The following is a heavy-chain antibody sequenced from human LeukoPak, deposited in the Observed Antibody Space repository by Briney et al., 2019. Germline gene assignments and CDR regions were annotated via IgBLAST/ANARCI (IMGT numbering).Heavy chain of an antibody. CDR1: GFTFSSYA. V-gene: IGHV3-23*01. J-gene: IGHJ4*02. D-gene: IGHD3-10*01. CDR2: IGGSGSST. Sequence: GGSLRLSCAASGFTFSSYAMSWVRQAPGKGLEWVSGIGGSGSSTYYADSVKGRFTISRDNSKNTLYLQMNSLRAEDTAVYYCGSITMVRGVRPNWGQGPLVSVSS. CDR3: GSITMVRGVRPN.